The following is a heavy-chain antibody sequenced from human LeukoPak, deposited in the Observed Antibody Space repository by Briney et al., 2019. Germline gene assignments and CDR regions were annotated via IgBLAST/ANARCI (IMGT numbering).Heavy chain of an antibody. CDR1: GYPFTTYE. CDR2: VHPNTGNT. CDR3: ARGPRNDP. J-gene: IGHJ5*02. Sequence: GASVTVSCKTSGYPFTTYEINWLRQAAGQGLEWMGWVHPNTGNTAYAQRFQGRVTMTRDTSISTAYMELSSLTSNDTAVYFCARGPRNDPWGQGTLVTVSS. V-gene: IGHV1-8*01. D-gene: IGHD1-14*01.